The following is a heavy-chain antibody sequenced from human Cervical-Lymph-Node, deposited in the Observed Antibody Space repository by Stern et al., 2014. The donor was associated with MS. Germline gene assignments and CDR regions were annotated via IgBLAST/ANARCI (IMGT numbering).Heavy chain of an antibody. CDR2: IWYDGSNT. D-gene: IGHD6-13*01. Sequence: VQLEESGGGVVQPGRSLRLSCAASGFSFSRYAMHWVRQAPGKGLEWVALIWYDGSNTYYADSVPGRFTISRDNFKNTLYLQMNSLRAEDTAVYYCASAYSSSHYYFDYWGQGTLVTVSS. V-gene: IGHV3-33*01. CDR3: ASAYSSSHYYFDY. CDR1: GFSFSRYA. J-gene: IGHJ4*02.